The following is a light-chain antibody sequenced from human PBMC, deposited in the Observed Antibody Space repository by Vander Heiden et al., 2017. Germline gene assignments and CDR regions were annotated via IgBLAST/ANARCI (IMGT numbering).Light chain of an antibody. Sequence: QSALTQPPSASGSPGPSVTISCTGTSSDVGGYDYVTWYQQHPGKAPKRMIYEVSKRPSGVPDRFSGSKSGNTASLTVSGLQAEDEADYYCNSYAVSNYLIFGGGTKLTVL. CDR3: NSYAVSNYLI. CDR2: EVS. V-gene: IGLV2-8*01. J-gene: IGLJ2*01. CDR1: SSDVGGYDY.